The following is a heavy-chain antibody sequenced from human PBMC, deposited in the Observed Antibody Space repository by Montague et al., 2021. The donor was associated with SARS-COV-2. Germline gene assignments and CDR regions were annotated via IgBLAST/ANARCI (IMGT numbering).Heavy chain of an antibody. CDR2: ISGSGGST. J-gene: IGHJ3*02. V-gene: IGHV3-23*01. D-gene: IGHD3-16*01. Sequence: SLRLSCAASGFTFSSYAMSWVRQAPGKGLEWVSAISGSGGSTYYAVPVKGRLTISRDNSKNTLYLQMNSLRAEDTAVYYCAKRIMITEHIWGQGTMVTVSS. CDR1: GFTFSSYA. CDR3: AKRIMITEHI.